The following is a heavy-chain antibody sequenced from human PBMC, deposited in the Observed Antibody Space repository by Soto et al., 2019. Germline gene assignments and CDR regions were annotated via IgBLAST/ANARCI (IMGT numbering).Heavy chain of an antibody. D-gene: IGHD1-1*01. V-gene: IGHV1-69*01. CDR1: GGTFRRDA. CDR2: ILPMFSTG. Sequence: QVQLVQSGAEVKKPGSSVKVSCKAAGGTFRRDAFSCVRQAPGQGLEWMGGILPMFSTGNYAQRFQDRVTITADESTSTVYMELSSLRTEDTAMYYCARDYTTWGQGTLVTVSS. CDR3: ARDYTT. J-gene: IGHJ4*02.